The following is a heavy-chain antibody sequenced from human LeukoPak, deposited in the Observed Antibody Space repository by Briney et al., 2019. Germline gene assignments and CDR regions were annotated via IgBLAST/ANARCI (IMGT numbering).Heavy chain of an antibody. V-gene: IGHV3-30-3*01. CDR1: GFTFSSYA. CDR3: ARDSHPSYYYDSSGSLWY. CDR2: ISYDGSNK. J-gene: IGHJ4*02. Sequence: PGRSLRLSCAASGFTFSSYAMHWVRQAPGKGLEWVAVISYDGSNKYYADSVKGRFTISRDNSKNTLYLQMNSLRAEDTAVYYCARDSHPSYYYDSSGSLWYWGQGTLVTVSS. D-gene: IGHD3-22*01.